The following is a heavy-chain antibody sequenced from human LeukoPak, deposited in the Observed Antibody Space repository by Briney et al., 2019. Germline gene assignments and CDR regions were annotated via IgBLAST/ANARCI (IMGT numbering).Heavy chain of an antibody. CDR3: AREKIIVVVPAAIPTFDY. J-gene: IGHJ4*02. CDR2: ISSSSSYI. Sequence: GGSLRLSCAASGFTFSSYSMNWVRQAPGKGLEWVSSISSSSSYIYYADSVKGRFTISRDNAKNSLYLQMNSLRAEDTAVYYCAREKIIVVVPAAIPTFDYGGQGTLVSVSS. CDR1: GFTFSSYS. D-gene: IGHD2-2*02. V-gene: IGHV3-21*01.